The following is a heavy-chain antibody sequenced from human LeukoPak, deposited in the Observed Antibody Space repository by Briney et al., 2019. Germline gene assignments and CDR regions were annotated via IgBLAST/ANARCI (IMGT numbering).Heavy chain of an antibody. J-gene: IGHJ5*02. Sequence: ASVKVSCKASGGTFSSYAISWVRQAPGQGPEWMGVISPSGGSTIYAQKFKGRVTLTRDMSTSTDYLELSSLRSEDTAVYYCARDNSVRGEAWWFNPWGQGTLVTVSS. CDR3: ARDNSVRGEAWWFNP. D-gene: IGHD2-21*01. CDR1: GGTFSSYA. V-gene: IGHV1-46*01. CDR2: ISPSGGST.